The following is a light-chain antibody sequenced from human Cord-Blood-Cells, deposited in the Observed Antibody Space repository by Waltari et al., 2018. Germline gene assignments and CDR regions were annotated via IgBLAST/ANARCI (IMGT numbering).Light chain of an antibody. CDR1: KSVSSSY. Sequence: EIVLTQSPGTLSLSPVERATLSCRASKSVSSSYLAWYQQKPGQAPRLLIYGASSRATGIPERFSGSGSGTDFTLTIRRLEPEDFAVYYCQQYGSSPITFGQGTRLEIK. CDR2: GAS. CDR3: QQYGSSPIT. J-gene: IGKJ5*01. V-gene: IGKV3-20*01.